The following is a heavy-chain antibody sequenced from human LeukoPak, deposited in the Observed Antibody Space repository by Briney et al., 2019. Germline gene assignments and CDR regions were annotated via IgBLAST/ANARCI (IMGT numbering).Heavy chain of an antibody. CDR2: IYTSGST. CDR1: GGSISSYY. J-gene: IGHJ5*02. V-gene: IGHV4-4*07. D-gene: IGHD6-13*01. CDR3: ARGRHRGSSSWYNWFDP. Sequence: SETLSLTCTVSGGSISSYYWSWIRQPAGKGLEWIGRIYTSGSTNYNPSLKSRVTISVDTSKNQFSLKLSSVTAADTAVYYCARGRHRGSSSWYNWFDPWGQGTLVTVSS.